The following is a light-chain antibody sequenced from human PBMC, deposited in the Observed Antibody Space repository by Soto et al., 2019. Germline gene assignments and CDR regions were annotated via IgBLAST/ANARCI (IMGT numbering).Light chain of an antibody. V-gene: IGKV1-39*01. J-gene: IGKJ1*01. CDR3: PHIYTAQWT. CDR2: GAS. Sequence: DIHVTQSPSSLPASLGDRVTITCRASENIKNYLTWYQQKPGKAPKLLIYGASTLKTGVPSRFSGCGSGTDFTFTIGGLQPDEFATYYCPHIYTAQWTFGQGTRVDLK. CDR1: ENIKNY.